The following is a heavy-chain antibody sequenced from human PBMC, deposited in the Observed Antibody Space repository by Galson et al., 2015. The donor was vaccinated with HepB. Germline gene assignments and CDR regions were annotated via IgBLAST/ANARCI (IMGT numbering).Heavy chain of an antibody. V-gene: IGHV3-74*01. J-gene: IGHJ4*02. CDR1: GFTFSTYW. Sequence: SLRLSCAASGFTFSTYWMHWVRQAPGKGLVWVSRINSDGSSTINADSVKGRFTISRDNAKNTLYLQMNSLRAEDTAVYYGARGGGSLDYWGQGALVTVSS. CDR3: ARGGGSLDY. D-gene: IGHD1-26*01. CDR2: INSDGSST.